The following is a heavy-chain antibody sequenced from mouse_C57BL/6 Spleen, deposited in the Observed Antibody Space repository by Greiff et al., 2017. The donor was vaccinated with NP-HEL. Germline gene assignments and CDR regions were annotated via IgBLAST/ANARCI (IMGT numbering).Heavy chain of an antibody. CDR3: AAVVATDYAMDY. CDR2: INPNYGTT. J-gene: IGHJ4*01. Sequence: VQLKQPGPELVKPGASVKISCKASGYSFTDYNMNWVKQSNGKSLEWIGVINPNYGTTSYNQKFKGKATLTVDQSSSSAYMQLNSLTSEDSAVYYCAAVVATDYAMDYWGRGTSVTVSS. CDR1: GYSFTDYN. V-gene: IGHV1-39*01. D-gene: IGHD1-1*01.